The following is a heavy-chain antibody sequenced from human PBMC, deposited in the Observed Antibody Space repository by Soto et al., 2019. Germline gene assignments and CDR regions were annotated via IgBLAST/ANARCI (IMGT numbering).Heavy chain of an antibody. D-gene: IGHD6-13*01. CDR2: SIHIFGTA. CDR1: GGTFSAYS. Sequence: QVQLVQSGAEVKKPGSSVKVSCKASGGTFSAYSISWVRQAPGQGLEWMGGSIHIFGTANYAQKFQGRVTITADESTSTTYMELRSLRSEDTAVYYCATGGQHRKVSNYYGMDVWGQGTTVTVSS. V-gene: IGHV1-69*01. J-gene: IGHJ6*02. CDR3: ATGGQHRKVSNYYGMDV.